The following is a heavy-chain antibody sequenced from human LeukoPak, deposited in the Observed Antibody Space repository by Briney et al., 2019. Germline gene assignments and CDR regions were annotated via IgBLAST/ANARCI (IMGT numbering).Heavy chain of an antibody. J-gene: IGHJ4*02. Sequence: GGSLRLSCVDSGVTFSNYWMNWVRQAPGKGLEWVANINQDGSEKYYVDSVKGRFTISRDNSKNTLYLQMNSLRAEDTAVYYCAKDLREGLYSYGYGVDYWGQGTLVTVSS. V-gene: IGHV3-7*01. CDR3: AKDLREGLYSYGYGVDY. CDR1: GVTFSNYW. D-gene: IGHD5-18*01. CDR2: INQDGSEK.